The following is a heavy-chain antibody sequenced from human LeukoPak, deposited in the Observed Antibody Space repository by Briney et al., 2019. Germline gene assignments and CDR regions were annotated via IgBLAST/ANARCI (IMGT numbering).Heavy chain of an antibody. D-gene: IGHD3-9*01. CDR1: GVTFSSYW. CDR3: ARGPGYYSYY. Sequence: QPGGSLRLSCAASGVTFSSYWMHWVRQAPGKGLVWVSRINSDGSSTSYADSVKGRITIPRDNAKNTLYLQMNSLRAEDTAVYYCARGPGYYSYYWGQGTLVTVSS. V-gene: IGHV3-74*01. J-gene: IGHJ4*02. CDR2: INSDGSST.